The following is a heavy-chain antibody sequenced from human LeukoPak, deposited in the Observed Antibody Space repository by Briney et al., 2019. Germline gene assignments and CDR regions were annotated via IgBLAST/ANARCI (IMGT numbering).Heavy chain of an antibody. CDR2: IYPNSGGT. Sequence: ASVKVSCKTSGYTFTGYYIHWVRQAPGQGLEWMGWIYPNSGGTNYAQKFQGRVTMTRDTSISTAYTELSRLRSDDTAVYYCARDTAMVDFDYWGQGTLVTVSS. J-gene: IGHJ4*02. V-gene: IGHV1-2*02. D-gene: IGHD5-18*01. CDR1: GYTFTGYY. CDR3: ARDTAMVDFDY.